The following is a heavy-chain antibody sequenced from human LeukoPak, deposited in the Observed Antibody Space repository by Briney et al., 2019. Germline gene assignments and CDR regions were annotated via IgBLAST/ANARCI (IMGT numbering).Heavy chain of an antibody. CDR2: IYYTGST. Sequence: SETLSLTCTVSGGSISGYYWSWIRQPPGKGLEWIGYIYYTGSTNYNPSLKSRVTISADTSKNHFSLKLSSVTAADTAVYYCARSSYLDPWGQGTLVTVSS. CDR3: ARSSYLDP. V-gene: IGHV4-59*08. J-gene: IGHJ5*02. CDR1: GGSISGYY. D-gene: IGHD3-10*01.